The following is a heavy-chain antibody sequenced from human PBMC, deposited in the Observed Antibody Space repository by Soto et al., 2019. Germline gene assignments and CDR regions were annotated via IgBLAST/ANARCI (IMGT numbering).Heavy chain of an antibody. CDR3: ARDRAEDY. Sequence: EVQLVESGGGLVQPGGSLRLSCAATGFTFSSYSMNWVRQAPGKGLEWISYISGSSSTIYYVDSGEGRFTISRDNAKNSLYLQMSSLRAEDTSVYYCARDRAEDYWGQGTLVTVSS. V-gene: IGHV3-48*01. CDR1: GFTFSSYS. J-gene: IGHJ4*02. CDR2: ISGSSSTI.